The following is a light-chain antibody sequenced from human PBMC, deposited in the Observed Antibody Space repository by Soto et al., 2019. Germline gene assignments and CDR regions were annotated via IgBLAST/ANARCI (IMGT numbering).Light chain of an antibody. V-gene: IGKV1-27*01. J-gene: IGKJ3*01. CDR3: KQYNRAPFT. Sequence: DIQMTQSPSSLSASVGDRVTITCRASQGISNYLALYQQKPGKVPKLLIYAASTLKSGVPSRFSGSGSGTDFTLHISSLQPEDVATYYCKQYNRAPFTFGPGTKVDIK. CDR1: QGISNY. CDR2: AAS.